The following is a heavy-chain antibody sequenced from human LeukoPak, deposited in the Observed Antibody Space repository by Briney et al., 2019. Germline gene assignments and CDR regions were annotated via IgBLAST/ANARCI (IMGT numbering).Heavy chain of an antibody. Sequence: PGTSLRLSCAASGFTFSTYGMQWVRQAPGKGLEWVAVISHDGRSQYYVDSVKGRFTISRDSSKNTLYLQMNTLRAEDTAVYYCAKERDSYSSSSLGYWGQGTLVTVSS. J-gene: IGHJ4*02. CDR3: AKERDSYSSSSLGY. V-gene: IGHV3-30*18. CDR1: GFTFSTYG. D-gene: IGHD6-6*01. CDR2: ISHDGRSQ.